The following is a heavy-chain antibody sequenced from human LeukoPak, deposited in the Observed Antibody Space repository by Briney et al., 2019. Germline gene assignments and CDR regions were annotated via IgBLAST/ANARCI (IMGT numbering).Heavy chain of an antibody. CDR3: ASQDSIYYGMDV. Sequence: PGGSLRLSCAASGFTFSSYNMNWVRQAPGKGLEWVSSISSSSSYIYYADSVKGRFTISRDDAKNSLYLQMNSLRAEDTAVYHCASQDSIYYGMDVWGQGTTVTVSS. J-gene: IGHJ6*02. CDR1: GFTFSSYN. CDR2: ISSSSSYI. D-gene: IGHD2/OR15-2a*01. V-gene: IGHV3-21*01.